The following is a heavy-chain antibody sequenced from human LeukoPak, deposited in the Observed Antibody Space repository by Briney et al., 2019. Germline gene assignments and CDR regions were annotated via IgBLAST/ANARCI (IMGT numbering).Heavy chain of an antibody. D-gene: IGHD1-7*01. Sequence: SETLSLACTLSGGSISSSSYYWGWIRQPPGKGLEWIGSIYYSGSTYYNPSLSSRVTISVDTSKHQFSLKLSSVTAADTAVYYCARGQPWNYFPHYYYYMDVWGKGTTVTVS. CDR1: GGSISSSSYY. J-gene: IGHJ6*03. CDR2: IYYSGST. V-gene: IGHV4-39*07. CDR3: ARGQPWNYFPHYYYYMDV.